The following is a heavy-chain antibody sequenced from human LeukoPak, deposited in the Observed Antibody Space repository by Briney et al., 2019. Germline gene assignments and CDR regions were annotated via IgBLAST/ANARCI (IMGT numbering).Heavy chain of an antibody. V-gene: IGHV1-2*02. CDR2: INPNSGGT. Sequence: GASVKVSCKASGYTFTGYYTHWVRQAPGQGLEWMGWINPNSGGTNYAQKFQGRVTMTRDTSISTAYMELSRLRSDDTAVYYCARSMSTVVTPYTYWGQGTLVTVSS. J-gene: IGHJ4*02. D-gene: IGHD4-23*01. CDR1: GYTFTGYY. CDR3: ARSMSTVVTPYTY.